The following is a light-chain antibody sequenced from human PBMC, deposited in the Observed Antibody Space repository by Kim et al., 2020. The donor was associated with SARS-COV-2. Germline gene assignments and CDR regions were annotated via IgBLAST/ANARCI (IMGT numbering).Light chain of an antibody. J-gene: IGKJ1*01. CDR1: QDISNN. V-gene: IGKV1-33*01. CDR3: QQSDNLPWT. CDR2: DAS. Sequence: DIQMTQSPSSLSASVGDRVTITCQASQDISNNLKWYQQKPGKAPKLLIYDASNLEIGVPSRFSGSGSGTGFTFTISSLQPEDFVTYYCQQSDNLPWTFGQGTKVDIK.